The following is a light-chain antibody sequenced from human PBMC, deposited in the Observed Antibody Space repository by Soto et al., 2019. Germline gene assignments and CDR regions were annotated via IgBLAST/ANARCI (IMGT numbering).Light chain of an antibody. V-gene: IGKV1-27*01. CDR1: HDISDS. CDR3: QKYDSAPWT. Sequence: DIEMTQSPSSLSASVGDRVTITCRASHDISDSLAWFQQKPGRVPRLLIYAAADLQSGVPSRFSGSRSGTDFTLTLSSLQPEDGASYYCQKYDSAPWTFGQGTKVEIK. CDR2: AAA. J-gene: IGKJ1*01.